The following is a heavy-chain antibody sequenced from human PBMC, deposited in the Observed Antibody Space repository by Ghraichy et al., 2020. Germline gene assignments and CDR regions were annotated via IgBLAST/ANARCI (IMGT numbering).Heavy chain of an antibody. D-gene: IGHD4-17*01. CDR1: GFTFSSYA. CDR3: AKLNGDYVYYYYMAV. Sequence: GGSLRLSCAASGFTFSSYAMSWVRQAPGKGLEWVSAISGSGGSTYYADSVKGRFTISRDNSKNTLYVQMNSLRAEDTAVYYCAKLNGDYVYYYYMAVWGKGTTVTVSS. J-gene: IGHJ6*03. CDR2: ISGSGGST. V-gene: IGHV3-23*01.